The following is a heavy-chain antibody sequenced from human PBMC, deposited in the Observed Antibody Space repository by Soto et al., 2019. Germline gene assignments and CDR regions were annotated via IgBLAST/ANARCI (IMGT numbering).Heavy chain of an antibody. V-gene: IGHV4-30-4*01. CDR2: IYYSGST. CDR3: ASTHRGIAAVAALNY. J-gene: IGHJ4*02. Sequence: QVQLQESGPGLVKPSQTLSLTCTVSGGSISIGDYYWSWIRQSPGKGLEWIGYIYYSGSTYYNPSLKSRITISVDTSANRFPLTLSSLSAADTAVYYCASTHRGIAAVAALNYWGQGTLVTASS. CDR1: GGSISIGDYY. D-gene: IGHD6-19*01.